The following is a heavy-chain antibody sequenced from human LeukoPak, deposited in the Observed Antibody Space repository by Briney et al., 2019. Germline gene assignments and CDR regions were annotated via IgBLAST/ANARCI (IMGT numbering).Heavy chain of an antibody. CDR1: GFTFSSYG. J-gene: IGHJ3*02. V-gene: IGHV3-30*03. CDR2: ISYDGSNK. CDR3: ARDLGSSPFDAFDI. D-gene: IGHD6-6*01. Sequence: GGSLRLSCAASGFTFSSYGMHWVRQAPGKGLEWVAVISYDGSNKYYADSVKGRFTISRDNAKNSLYLQMNSLRAEDTAVYYCARDLGSSPFDAFDIWGQGTMVTVSS.